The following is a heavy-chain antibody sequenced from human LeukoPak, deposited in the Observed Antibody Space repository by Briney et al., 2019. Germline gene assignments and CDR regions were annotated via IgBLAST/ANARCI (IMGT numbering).Heavy chain of an antibody. D-gene: IGHD4-17*01. V-gene: IGHV4-4*07. CDR2: IYTSGST. Sequence: SETLSLTCTVSGGSISYFYWSWIRQPAGKGLEWIGRIYTSGSTNYNPSLKSRVTMSVDTSKKQFSLNLMSVTAADTAVYYCTRDTGTTGEVKFDPWGQGTLVTVSS. CDR3: TRDTGTTGEVKFDP. CDR1: GGSISYFY. J-gene: IGHJ5*02.